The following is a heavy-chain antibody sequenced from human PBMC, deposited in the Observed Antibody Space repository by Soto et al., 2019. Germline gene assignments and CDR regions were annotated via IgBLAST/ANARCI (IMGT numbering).Heavy chain of an antibody. CDR2: IYHSGST. D-gene: IGHD3-16*01. J-gene: IGHJ4*02. CDR3: ARGLMGLLRFFDY. V-gene: IGHV4-4*02. Sequence: PSETLSLTCAVSGGSISSSNWWSWVRQPPGKGLEWIGEIYHSGSTNYNPSLKGRVTISVDKSKNQFSLKLSSVTAADTAVYYCARGLMGLLRFFDYWGQGTLVTVSS. CDR1: GGSISSSNW.